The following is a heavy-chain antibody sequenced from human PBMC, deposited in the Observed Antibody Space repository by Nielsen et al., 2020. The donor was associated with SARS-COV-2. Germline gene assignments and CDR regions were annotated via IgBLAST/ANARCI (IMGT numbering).Heavy chain of an antibody. CDR2: INPSGTIT. V-gene: IGHV1-46*01. D-gene: IGHD3-22*01. CDR1: GFTFSSYY. CDR3: ALGMPYCDPPAYYFDQ. Sequence: ASVKVSCKASGFTFSSYYMHWVRQAPGQGLGWMGVINPSGTITIYAQKFQGRVSVTRDTSTSTVYMELSSLRSEDTALYYCALGMPYCDPPAYYFDQWGQGTLVTVSS. J-gene: IGHJ4*02.